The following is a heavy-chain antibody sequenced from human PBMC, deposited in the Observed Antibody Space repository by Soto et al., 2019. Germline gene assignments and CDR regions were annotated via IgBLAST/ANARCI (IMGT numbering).Heavy chain of an antibody. CDR1: GYTFIAYH. CDR2: INLKTGGT. J-gene: IGHJ4*02. CDR3: ARGSLEVAPSTH. Sequence: ASVKVSCKASGYTFIAYHMNWVRQAPGQGLEWMGWINLKTGGTNYAQKFQDSVTMTRDTSISTAYMELKRLTSDDTAVYYCARGSLEVAPSTHWGQGTQVTVSS. D-gene: IGHD5-12*01. V-gene: IGHV1-2*04.